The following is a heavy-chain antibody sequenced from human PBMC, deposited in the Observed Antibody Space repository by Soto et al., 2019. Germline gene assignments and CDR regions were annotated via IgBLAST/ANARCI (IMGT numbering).Heavy chain of an antibody. D-gene: IGHD2-2*01. CDR2: IYYSGST. Sequence: LSLTCTVSGGSISSYYWSWIRQPPGRGLEWIGYIYYSGSTNYNPSLKSRVTISVDTSKNQFSLKLSSVTAADTAVYYCARAGYCSSTSCYAGARWFDPWGQGTLVTVSS. CDR3: ARAGYCSSTSCYAGARWFDP. J-gene: IGHJ5*02. CDR1: GGSISSYY. V-gene: IGHV4-59*08.